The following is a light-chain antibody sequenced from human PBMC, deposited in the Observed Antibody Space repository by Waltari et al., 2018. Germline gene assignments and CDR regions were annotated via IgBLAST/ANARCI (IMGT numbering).Light chain of an antibody. J-gene: IGLJ2*01. CDR3: SSYATSNIVL. Sequence: QSALTQPPSVSGSPGQSVTISCTGTSSDVGTYNRVSWYQQPPGTAPKLMIYEVTNRPSGVPDRFSGSKSGNTASLTIAGLQAEDEADYYCSSYATSNIVLFGGGTKLTVL. CDR2: EVT. V-gene: IGLV2-18*02. CDR1: SSDVGTYNR.